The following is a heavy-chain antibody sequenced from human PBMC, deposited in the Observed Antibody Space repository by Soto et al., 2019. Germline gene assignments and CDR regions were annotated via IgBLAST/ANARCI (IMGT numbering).Heavy chain of an antibody. Sequence: QITLKESGPTLVKPTQTLTLTCTFSGFSLSTNGVGVGWIRQPPGKALEWLALIYWDDDKRYSPSLKSRLTIAKDTSKNRVVLTMTNMDPVETATYYCAHSRRITMYDYWGQATLVTVSS. J-gene: IGHJ4*02. D-gene: IGHD3-10*02. CDR1: GFSLSTNGVG. CDR2: IYWDDDK. CDR3: AHSRRITMYDY. V-gene: IGHV2-5*02.